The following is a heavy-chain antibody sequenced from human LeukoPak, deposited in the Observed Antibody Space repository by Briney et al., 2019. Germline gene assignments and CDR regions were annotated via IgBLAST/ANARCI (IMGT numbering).Heavy chain of an antibody. CDR3: ASLGDYYDSSGYYY. D-gene: IGHD3-22*01. V-gene: IGHV3-53*01. CDR1: GFTVSSNY. CDR2: IYSGGST. Sequence: PGGSLRLSCAASGFTVSSNYMSWVRPAPGKGLEGVSVIYSGGSTYYADSVKGRFTFPRDNSKNTLYLQMNSLRAEDTAVYYCASLGDYYDSSGYYYWGQGTLVTVSS. J-gene: IGHJ4*02.